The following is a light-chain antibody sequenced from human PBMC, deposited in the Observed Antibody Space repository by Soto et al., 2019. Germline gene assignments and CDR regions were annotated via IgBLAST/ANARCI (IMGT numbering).Light chain of an antibody. Sequence: QSALTQPASVSGSPGQSITISCTGTSSDVGGYNYVSWYQQHPGKAPKLIIYEVSNRPSGVSDRFSGSESGNTASLTISGLQAEDEADYYCTSYTSSTTIIFGGGTQLTVL. CDR2: EVS. J-gene: IGLJ2*01. CDR1: SSDVGGYNY. CDR3: TSYTSSTTII. V-gene: IGLV2-14*01.